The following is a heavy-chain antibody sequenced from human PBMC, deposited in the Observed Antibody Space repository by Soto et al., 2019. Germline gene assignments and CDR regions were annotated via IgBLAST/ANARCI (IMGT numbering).Heavy chain of an antibody. D-gene: IGHD3-10*01. V-gene: IGHV1-2*02. J-gene: IGHJ6*02. CDR3: ARDPIEITLGRGPPLYGMDV. CDR2: INPNSGGT. CDR1: GYTFTGYY. Sequence: QVQLVQSGAEVKKPGASVKVSCKASGYTFTGYYMHWVRQAPGQGLEWMGWINPNSGGTNYAQKFQGRVTMTRDTSISTAYMELSRLRSDDTAVYYCARDPIEITLGRGPPLYGMDVWGQGTTVTVSS.